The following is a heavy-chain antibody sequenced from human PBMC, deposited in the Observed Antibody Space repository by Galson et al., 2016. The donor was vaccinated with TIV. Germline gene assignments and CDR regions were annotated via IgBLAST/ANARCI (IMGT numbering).Heavy chain of an antibody. D-gene: IGHD1-26*01. J-gene: IGHJ4*02. Sequence: QSGAEVTKPGESLIISCKASGYMFSAHWFGWVRQMPGKGLEWMGLMYPGDSDTIYSPSFQGQVTISADKSISTVYLQWSSLKASDAAMYYCARQGPTKGSLGYWGQGTLLTVSS. CDR1: GYMFSAHW. CDR3: ARQGPTKGSLGY. CDR2: MYPGDSDT. V-gene: IGHV5-51*01.